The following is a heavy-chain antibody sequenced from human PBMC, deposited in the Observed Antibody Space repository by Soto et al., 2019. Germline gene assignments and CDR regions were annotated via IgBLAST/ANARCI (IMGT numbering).Heavy chain of an antibody. CDR1: GFTFSAYA. Sequence: EVQLLQSGGGLEQPGGSLRLSCAASGFTFSAYAMTWVRQAPGKGLEWVSTIGSVGGDTYYADSVKGRFTISRDDSKSTLFLQMTSLRAEDTAVYYCATDREKYNSVWDPFDIWGQGAVATVSS. D-gene: IGHD1-1*01. J-gene: IGHJ3*02. V-gene: IGHV3-23*01. CDR3: ATDREKYNSVWDPFDI. CDR2: IGSVGGDT.